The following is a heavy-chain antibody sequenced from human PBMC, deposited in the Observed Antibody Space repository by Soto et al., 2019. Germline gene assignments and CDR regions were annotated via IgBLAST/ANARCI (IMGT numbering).Heavy chain of an antibody. CDR1: GGSISGYY. CDR2: IYYSGST. Sequence: PSETLSLTYTVSGGSISGYYWSWIRQPPGKGLEWIGSIYYSGSTYYNPSLKSRVTISVDTSKNQFSLKLSSVTAADTAVYYCATQEVGGSYVYTFDPWGQGTLVTVSS. D-gene: IGHD1-26*01. CDR3: ATQEVGGSYVYTFDP. V-gene: IGHV4-59*05. J-gene: IGHJ5*02.